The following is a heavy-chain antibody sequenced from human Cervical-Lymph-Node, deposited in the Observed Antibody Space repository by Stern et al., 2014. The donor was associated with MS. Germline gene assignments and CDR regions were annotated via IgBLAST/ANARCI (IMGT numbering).Heavy chain of an antibody. J-gene: IGHJ3*02. Sequence: VQLGQSGAEVKKPGESLKISWKGSGYSFTSYWIGWVRQMPGKGLEGRGIIYPWDSDTRYSPSFQGQVTISADKSISTAYLQWSSLKASDTAMYYCARRGYSYGDAFDIWGQGTMVTVSS. CDR1: GYSFTSYW. CDR2: IYPWDSDT. CDR3: ARRGYSYGDAFDI. D-gene: IGHD5-18*01. V-gene: IGHV5-51*03.